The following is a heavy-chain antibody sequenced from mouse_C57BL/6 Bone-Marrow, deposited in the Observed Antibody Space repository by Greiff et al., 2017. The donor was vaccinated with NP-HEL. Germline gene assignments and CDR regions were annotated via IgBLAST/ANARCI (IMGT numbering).Heavy chain of an antibody. CDR3: ARDLTMVTTWFAY. D-gene: IGHD2-2*01. V-gene: IGHV5-4*01. Sequence: EVKLMESGGGLVKPGGSLKLSCAASGFTFSSYAMSWVRQTPEKRLEWVATISDGGSYTYYPDNVKGRFTISRDNAKNNLYLQMSHLKSEDTAMYYCARDLTMVTTWFAYWGQGTLVTVSA. CDR2: ISDGGSYT. CDR1: GFTFSSYA. J-gene: IGHJ3*01.